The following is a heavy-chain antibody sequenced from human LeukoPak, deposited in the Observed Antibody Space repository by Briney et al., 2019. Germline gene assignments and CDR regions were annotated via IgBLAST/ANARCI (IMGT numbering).Heavy chain of an antibody. CDR3: ARDVYDRSGYYLFYFDY. J-gene: IGHJ4*02. CDR2: ISSGSSYL. Sequence: GGSLRLSCETSGFSFSDYSMNWVRQAPGKGLERVASISSGSSYLYYADSVKGRFTISRDNAKNSLYLHMNSLRAEDTAVYYCARDVYDRSGYYLFYFDYWGQGILVTVSS. V-gene: IGHV3-21*01. CDR1: GFSFSDYS. D-gene: IGHD3-22*01.